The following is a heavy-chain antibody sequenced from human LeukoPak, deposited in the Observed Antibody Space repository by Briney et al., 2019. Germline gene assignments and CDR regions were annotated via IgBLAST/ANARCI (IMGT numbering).Heavy chain of an antibody. CDR1: GSSFNTYY. V-gene: IGHV4-4*07. J-gene: IGHJ4*02. D-gene: IGHD4-17*01. CDR2: IHTSGSA. CDR3: ARDIVYLIDEDYG. Sequence: PSETLSLTGSVSGSSFNTYYWSWIRQPAGKGLEWIGRIHTSGSADYSPSLQSRVTISVDMSKKEFSLKLTSVTAADTAVYYCARDIVYLIDEDYGWGQGILVTVSS.